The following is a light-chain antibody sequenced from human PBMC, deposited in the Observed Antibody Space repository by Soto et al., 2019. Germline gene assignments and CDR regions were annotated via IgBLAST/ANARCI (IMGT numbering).Light chain of an antibody. J-gene: IGKJ2*01. V-gene: IGKV3-20*01. CDR3: QQYGSSPYT. CDR1: QSVSNNY. CDR2: GAS. Sequence: EIVLTQSPGTLSLSPGERATLSCRASQSVSNNYLACYQQKPGQAPRLLIYGASSRATGLPERFSGSGSGTDFTLTISRLEPEDFAVYYCQQYGSSPYTFGQGTKLEIK.